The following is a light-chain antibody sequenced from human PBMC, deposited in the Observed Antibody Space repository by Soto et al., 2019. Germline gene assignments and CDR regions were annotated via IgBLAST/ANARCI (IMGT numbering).Light chain of an antibody. CDR1: QSVSSN. J-gene: IGKJ3*01. CDR2: GAS. Sequence: EIVMTQSPATLSVSPGERATLSCRASQSVSSNLAWYQQKPGQAPRRLIYGASSRATGIPDRFSGSGSGTDFTLTISRLEPEDFAVYYCQQYDNWPPFTFGPGTNVDI. V-gene: IGKV3D-15*01. CDR3: QQYDNWPPFT.